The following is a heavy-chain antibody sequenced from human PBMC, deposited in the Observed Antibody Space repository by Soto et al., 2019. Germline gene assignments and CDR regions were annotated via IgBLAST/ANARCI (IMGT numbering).Heavy chain of an antibody. D-gene: IGHD6-6*01. V-gene: IGHV3-30*18. CDR2: ISYDGSNK. CDR3: AKDLPPYSSSSRADWFDP. Sequence: ALRLSFAASGFTFSSYGMHWVRQAPGKGLEWVAVISYDGSNKYYADSVKGRFTISRDNSKNTLYLQMNSLRAEDTAVYYCAKDLPPYSSSSRADWFDPWGQGTLVTV. CDR1: GFTFSSYG. J-gene: IGHJ5*02.